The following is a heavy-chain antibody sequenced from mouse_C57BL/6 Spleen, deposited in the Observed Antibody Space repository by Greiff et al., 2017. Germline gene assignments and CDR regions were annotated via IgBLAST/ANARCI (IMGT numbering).Heavy chain of an antibody. CDR2: IYPGDGDT. Sequence: VKLQQSGPELVKPGASVKISCKASGYAFSSSWMNWVKQRPGKGLEWIGRIYPGDGDTNYNGKFKGKATLTADKSSSTAYMQLSSLTSEDSAVYFCASSYYYGSSFWYFDVWGTGTTVTVSS. V-gene: IGHV1-82*01. CDR1: GYAFSSSW. J-gene: IGHJ1*03. CDR3: ASSYYYGSSFWYFDV. D-gene: IGHD1-1*01.